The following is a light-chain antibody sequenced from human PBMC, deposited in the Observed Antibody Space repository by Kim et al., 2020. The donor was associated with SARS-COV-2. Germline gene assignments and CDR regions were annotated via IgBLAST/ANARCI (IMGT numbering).Light chain of an antibody. V-gene: IGLV1-51*01. J-gene: IGLJ7*01. CDR2: DNN. CDR3: GTWDSSLSAAV. Sequence: GPKVTITCSGSSSNIGNNYLSWYQQLPGTAPKALIYDNNKRPSGIPDRFSGSKSGTSATLGITGLQTGDEADYYCGTWDSSLSAAVFGGGTQLTVL. CDR1: SSNIGNNY.